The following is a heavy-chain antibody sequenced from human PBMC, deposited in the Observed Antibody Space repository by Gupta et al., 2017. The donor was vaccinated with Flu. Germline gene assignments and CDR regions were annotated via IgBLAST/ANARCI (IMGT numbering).Heavy chain of an antibody. V-gene: IGHV3-53*02. D-gene: IGHD3-22*01. CDR1: GFTVNSPY. J-gene: IGHJ6*03. CDR3: ARDYYYYDSSGYLYYYNMDV. Sequence: EVQLVETGGGLVQPGGSLRLSCAVSGFTVNSPYLPWFRQAPGKGLECVSVSYSSGSTYYADSVKGRFTISRDNSKNTLYLQMNSLRAEDTAVYYCARDYYYYDSSGYLYYYNMDVWGQGTTVTVSS. CDR2: SYSSGST.